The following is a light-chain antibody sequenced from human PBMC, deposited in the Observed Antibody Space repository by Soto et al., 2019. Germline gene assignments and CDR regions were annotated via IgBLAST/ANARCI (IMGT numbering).Light chain of an antibody. V-gene: IGKV3-20*01. Sequence: EIVLTQSPGTLSLSPGEGGTLSCRASQSISSSYLAWYQQKPGQSPRLLIYAASSRATGIPDRFSGSGSGTDFTLTISRLEPEDFAVYYCQQYNNWPPITFGQGTRLEIK. CDR1: QSISSSY. CDR3: QQYNNWPPIT. CDR2: AAS. J-gene: IGKJ5*01.